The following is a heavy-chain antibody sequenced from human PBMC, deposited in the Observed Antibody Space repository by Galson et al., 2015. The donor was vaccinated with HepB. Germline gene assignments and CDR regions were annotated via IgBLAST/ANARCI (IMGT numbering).Heavy chain of an antibody. CDR3: ARESAVAGTYYYYGMDV. V-gene: IGHV3-66*01. J-gene: IGHJ6*02. CDR1: GFAVSSNY. D-gene: IGHD6-19*01. Sequence: SLRLPCGASGFAVSSNYMSCVGQAPGKGLEWVSVIYSGGSTYYADSVKGRFTISRDNSRNTLYLQMNSLRAEDTAVYYCARESAVAGTYYYYGMDVWGQGTTVTVSS. CDR2: IYSGGST.